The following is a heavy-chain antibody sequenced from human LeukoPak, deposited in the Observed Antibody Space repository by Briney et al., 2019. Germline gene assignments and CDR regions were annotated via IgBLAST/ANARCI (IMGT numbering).Heavy chain of an antibody. D-gene: IGHD3-9*01. CDR1: GITLSNYG. V-gene: IGHV3-23*01. CDR3: AREYQYDILTFFDY. Sequence: GGSLRLSCAVSGITLSNYGMSWVLQAPGKGLEWVAGISDRGSRTNYADSVKGRFTISTDHPKNSLYLQMNSLRAEDTAVYYCAREYQYDILTFFDYWGQGTLVTVSS. J-gene: IGHJ4*02. CDR2: ISDRGSRT.